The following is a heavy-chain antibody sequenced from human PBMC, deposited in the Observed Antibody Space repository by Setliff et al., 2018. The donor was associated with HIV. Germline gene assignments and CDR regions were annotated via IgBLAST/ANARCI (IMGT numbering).Heavy chain of an antibody. V-gene: IGHV4-4*08. CDR2: IYTSGIT. Sequence: SETLSLTCTVSGDSISSYYWSWIRQPPGKGLGWIGYIYTSGITDYNPSLKSRVTISGDTSKNQFSLKLSSVTAADTAVYYCARDRRGYYYGSGSCYMDVWGTGTTVTVSS. CDR3: ARDRRGYYYGSGSCYMDV. J-gene: IGHJ6*03. D-gene: IGHD3-10*01. CDR1: GDSISSYY.